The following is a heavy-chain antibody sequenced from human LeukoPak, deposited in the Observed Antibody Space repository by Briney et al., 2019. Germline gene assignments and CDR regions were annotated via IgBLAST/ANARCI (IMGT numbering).Heavy chain of an antibody. D-gene: IGHD6-13*01. CDR3: AKSGSTWYDYFDF. CDR1: GFTFSSHA. V-gene: IGHV3-23*01. J-gene: IGHJ4*02. Sequence: GGSLRPSCAASGFTFSSHAMTWVRQAPGKGLEWVSTISGDGGTTFYADSVKGRFTISRENSKNTLYLQMSSLRADDTAVYYCAKSGSTWYDYFDFWGQGALVTVSS. CDR2: ISGDGGTT.